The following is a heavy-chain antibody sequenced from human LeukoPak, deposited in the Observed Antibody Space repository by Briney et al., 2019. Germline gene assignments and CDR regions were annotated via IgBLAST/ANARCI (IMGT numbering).Heavy chain of an antibody. V-gene: IGHV4-4*07. CDR2: IYTSGST. CDR3: AASAGRIAVAGRFFDY. J-gene: IGHJ4*02. CDR1: GGSISSYY. D-gene: IGHD6-19*01. Sequence: SGTLSLTCTVSGGSISSYYWSWIRQPAGKGLEWIGRIYTSGSTNYNPSLKSRVTMSVDTSKNQFSLKLSSVTAADTAVYYCAASAGRIAVAGRFFDYWGQGTLVTVSS.